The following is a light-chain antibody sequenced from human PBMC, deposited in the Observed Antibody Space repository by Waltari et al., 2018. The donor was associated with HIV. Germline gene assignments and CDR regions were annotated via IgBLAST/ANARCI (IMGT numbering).Light chain of an antibody. J-gene: IGKJ4*01. CDR3: QQSYSTPLT. CDR1: QCSYTY. Sequence: DSQMTQSPSSLSTSVVDRVTFTRRASQCSYTYLNWYQQKPGKAPKLLIYAASRLLSGVPSRFSGSGSGTDFDLTISSLQPEDFAAYYCQQSYSTPLTFGGGTKVEIE. CDR2: AAS. V-gene: IGKV1-39*01.